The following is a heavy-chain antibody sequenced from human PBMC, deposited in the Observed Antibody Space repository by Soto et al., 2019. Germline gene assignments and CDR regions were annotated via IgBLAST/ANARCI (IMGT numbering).Heavy chain of an antibody. D-gene: IGHD2-15*01. V-gene: IGHV4-59*08. CDR3: AGHGDCSGGSCSTWRWFVP. CDR1: GGSMNSYH. CDR2: VYRNGST. J-gene: IGHJ5*02. Sequence: QVQLQESGPGLVKPLETLSLTCSVSGGSMNSYHWSWIRQSPGKGLEWIGSVYRNGSTNYSPSLKSRVTISVDTSQNQFSLKMNSVTAADTAVYYCAGHGDCSGGSCSTWRWFVPWGQGTLVTVSS.